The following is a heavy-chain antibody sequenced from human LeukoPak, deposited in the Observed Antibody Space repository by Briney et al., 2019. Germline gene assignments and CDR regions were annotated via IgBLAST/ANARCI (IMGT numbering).Heavy chain of an antibody. V-gene: IGHV7-4-1*02. J-gene: IGHJ6*02. D-gene: IGHD6-13*01. CDR1: GYTFTSYA. Sequence: ASVKVSCKASGYTFTSYAMNWVRQAPGQGLEWMGWINTNTGNPTYAQGFTGRFVFSLDTSVSTAYLQISSLKAEDTAVYYCASNLGWVAATGIGPGPTPYYYYGMDVWGQGTTVTVSS. CDR3: ASNLGWVAATGIGPGPTPYYYYGMDV. CDR2: INTNTGNP.